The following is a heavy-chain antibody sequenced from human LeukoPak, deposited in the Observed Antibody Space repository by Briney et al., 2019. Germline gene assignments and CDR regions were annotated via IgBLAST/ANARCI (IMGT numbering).Heavy chain of an antibody. J-gene: IGHJ3*02. CDR2: INPNTGGT. D-gene: IGHD2-15*01. V-gene: IGHV1-2*02. CDR1: GYTFTGFY. CDR3: ARSGTRDAFDI. Sequence: ASVKVSCKVSGYTFTGFYIHWVRQAPGQGLEWMGWINPNTGGTNYARKFQGRVTMTRDTSISTAYMYLDRLRSDDTAVYYCARSGTRDAFDIWGQGTMVTVSS.